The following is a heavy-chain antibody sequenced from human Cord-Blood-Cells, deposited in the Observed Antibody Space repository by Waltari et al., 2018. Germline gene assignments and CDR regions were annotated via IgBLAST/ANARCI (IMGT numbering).Heavy chain of an antibody. CDR1: GCTISSYA. CDR3: ARKLVRWFDP. Sequence: QVQLVQSGAEVKKPGYSVKVSCKASGCTISSYAISRVRPAPGQGLEWMGGIIPIFGTANYAQKFQGRVTITADESTSTAYMELSSLRSEDTAVYYCARKLVRWFDPWGQGTLVTVSS. CDR2: IIPIFGTA. J-gene: IGHJ5*02. D-gene: IGHD6-6*01. V-gene: IGHV1-69*01.